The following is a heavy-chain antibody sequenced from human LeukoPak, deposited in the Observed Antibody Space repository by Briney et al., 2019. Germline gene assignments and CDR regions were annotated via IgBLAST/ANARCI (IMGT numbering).Heavy chain of an antibody. CDR2: IYDSRST. Sequence: PSETLSLTCTVSGGSIREYYLSWIRQPPGKGLEWIGYIYDSRSTNYNPSLKSRVTISVDTSKNHFSLKLSSVTAADTAVYYCARELVRGVIGAFDIWGQGTMVTVSS. CDR1: GGSIREYY. CDR3: ARELVRGVIGAFDI. J-gene: IGHJ3*02. V-gene: IGHV4-59*01. D-gene: IGHD3-10*01.